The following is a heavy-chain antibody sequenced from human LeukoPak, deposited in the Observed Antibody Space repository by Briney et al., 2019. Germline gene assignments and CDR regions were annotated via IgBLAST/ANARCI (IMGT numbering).Heavy chain of an antibody. CDR2: INSDGSST. J-gene: IGHJ4*02. Sequence: QPGGSLRLSCAASGFTFSSYWMHWVRQAPGKGLVWVSGINSDGSSTRYADSVKGRFTISRDNAKNTLYLQMNSLRAEDTAVYYCARNGGYSYGYDPYYFDYWGQGTLVTVSS. CDR3: ARNGGYSYGYDPYYFDY. V-gene: IGHV3-74*01. D-gene: IGHD5-18*01. CDR1: GFTFSSYW.